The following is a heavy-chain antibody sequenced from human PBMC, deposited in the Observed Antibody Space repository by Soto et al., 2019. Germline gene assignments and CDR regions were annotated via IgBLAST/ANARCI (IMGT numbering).Heavy chain of an antibody. CDR1: GGSFSGYY. Sequence: QVQLQQWGAGLLKPSETLSLTCAVYGGSFSGYYWSWIRQPPGKGLEWIGEINHSGSTNYNPSLKSGVTISVDTSKNQFSLKLSSVTAADTAVEYCAPDIAVAGDPWGQGSLVTVSS. V-gene: IGHV4-34*01. CDR2: INHSGST. CDR3: APDIAVAGDP. D-gene: IGHD6-19*01. J-gene: IGHJ5*02.